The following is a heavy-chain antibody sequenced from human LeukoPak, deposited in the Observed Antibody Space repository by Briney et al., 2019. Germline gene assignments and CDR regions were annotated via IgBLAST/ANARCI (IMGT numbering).Heavy chain of an antibody. CDR2: IYTSGST. CDR1: GGSISSYY. CDR3: ARGGPSYYYGSGSYYPWYFDY. Sequence: NPSETLSLTCTVSGGSISSYYWSWIRQPPGKGLEWIGYIYTSGSTNYNPSLKSRVTISVDTSKNQFSLKLSSVTAADTAVYYCARGGPSYYYGSGSYYPWYFDYWGQGTLVTVSS. V-gene: IGHV4-4*09. J-gene: IGHJ4*02. D-gene: IGHD3-10*01.